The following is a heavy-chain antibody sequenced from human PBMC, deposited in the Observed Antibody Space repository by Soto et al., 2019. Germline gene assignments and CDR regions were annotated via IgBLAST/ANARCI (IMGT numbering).Heavy chain of an antibody. CDR1: GFTVVSYS. CDR3: ARDNHGAQSSSSYNYF. V-gene: IGHV3-48*01. CDR2: ISSSSGSI. Sequence: GGSLRLSCAAAGFTVVSYSINWVRQAPGKGLEWVSYISSSSGSIFYADSVRGRFTISRDNARNSVFLHLNSLRAEDTAVYYCARDNHGAQSSSSYNYFWGQGT. D-gene: IGHD6-6*01. J-gene: IGHJ4*02.